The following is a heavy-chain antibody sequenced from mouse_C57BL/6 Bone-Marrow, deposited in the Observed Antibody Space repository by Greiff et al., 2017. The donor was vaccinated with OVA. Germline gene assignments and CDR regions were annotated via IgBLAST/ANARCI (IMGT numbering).Heavy chain of an antibody. CDR1: GFPITSGYY. J-gene: IGHJ3*01. CDR3: AGAKLGLFAD. D-gene: IGHD4-1*01. CDR2: ITHSGET. V-gene: IGHV12-3*01. Sequence: KLQESGPGLVKPSQSLFLTCSITGFPITSGYYWIWIRQSPGKPLEWMGYITHSGETFYNPSLQSPISITRETSKNQFFLQLNSVTTEDTAMYYCAGAKLGLFADWGQGTLVTVSA.